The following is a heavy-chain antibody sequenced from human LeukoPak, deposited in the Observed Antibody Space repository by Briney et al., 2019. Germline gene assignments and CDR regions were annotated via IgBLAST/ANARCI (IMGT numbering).Heavy chain of an antibody. V-gene: IGHV1-69*05. CDR2: IIPISGTT. Sequence: ASVKVSCKASGVSFRDYTINWVRQAPGQGLEWMGAIIPISGTTNYAQRLQGRVTLTMDDSATTAFMEMSSLRSEDTAVYYCASRFTARQLVPADYYHMDVWGKGTTVFVSS. CDR3: ASRFTARQLVPADYYHMDV. D-gene: IGHD6-13*01. CDR1: GVSFRDYT. J-gene: IGHJ6*03.